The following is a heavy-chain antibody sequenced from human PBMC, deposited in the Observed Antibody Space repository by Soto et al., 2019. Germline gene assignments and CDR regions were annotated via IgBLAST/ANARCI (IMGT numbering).Heavy chain of an antibody. CDR3: TRANYSYGFDY. CDR1: GFTFSGSA. CDR2: IRSKANSYAT. Sequence: PGGSLRLSCAASGFTFSGSAMHWVRQASGKGLEWVGRIRSKANSYATAYAAPVKGRFTISRDDSKNTAYLQMNSLKTEDTAVYYCTRANYSYGFDYWGQGTLVTVSS. J-gene: IGHJ4*02. V-gene: IGHV3-73*01. D-gene: IGHD5-18*01.